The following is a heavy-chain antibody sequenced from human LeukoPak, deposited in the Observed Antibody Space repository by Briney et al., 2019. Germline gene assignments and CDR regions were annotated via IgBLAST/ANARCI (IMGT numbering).Heavy chain of an antibody. J-gene: IGHJ4*02. V-gene: IGHV3-64*02. CDR2: ISTNGRRT. D-gene: IGHD5-12*01. CDR1: GFTLSNFA. CDR3: ARDSFYTGYDRGFGY. Sequence: PGGSLRLSCTASGFTLSNFAMHWVRQSPDKGLQYVSAISTNGRRTFYADSVKGRFIISRDNSKNTLYLQMGSLRGEDTAVYYCARDSFYTGYDRGFGYWGQGTLVTVSS.